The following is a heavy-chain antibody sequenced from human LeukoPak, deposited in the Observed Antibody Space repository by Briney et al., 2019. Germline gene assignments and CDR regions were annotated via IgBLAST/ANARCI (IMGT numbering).Heavy chain of an antibody. CDR1: GGTFSSYA. D-gene: IGHD3-9*01. CDR3: ARGVDILTGLNPSDGER. J-gene: IGHJ4*02. Sequence: GASVKVSCKASGGTFSSYAISWVRQAPGQGLEWMGGIIPIFGTANYAQKFQGRVTITTDESTSTAYMELSGLRSEDTAVYYCARGVDILTGLNPSDGERWGQGTLVTVSS. CDR2: IIPIFGTA. V-gene: IGHV1-69*05.